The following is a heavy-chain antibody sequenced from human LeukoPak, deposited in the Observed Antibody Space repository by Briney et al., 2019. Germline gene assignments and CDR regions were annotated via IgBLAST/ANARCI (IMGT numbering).Heavy chain of an antibody. D-gene: IGHD6-13*01. V-gene: IGHV3-74*01. CDR1: GFTFSSYW. CDR3: ARDRGSSWYVHYYYGMDV. J-gene: IGHJ6*02. Sequence: GGSLRLSCAASGFTFSSYWMHWVRQAPGKGLVWVSRINSDGSSTSYADSVKGRFTISRDNAKNTLYLQMNSLRAEDTAVYYCARDRGSSWYVHYYYGMDVWGQGTTVTVSS. CDR2: INSDGSST.